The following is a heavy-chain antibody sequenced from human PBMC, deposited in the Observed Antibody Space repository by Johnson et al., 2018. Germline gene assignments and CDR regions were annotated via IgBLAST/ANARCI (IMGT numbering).Heavy chain of an antibody. CDR1: GFTFTNAW. D-gene: IGHD3-10*01. CDR3: TTDELGGSSTNMKYKTPFDYYYGMDV. CDR2: IKSKPDGGTI. J-gene: IGHJ6*02. Sequence: VQLVQSGGGLVKRGGSLRLSCAASGFTFTNAWMNWVRQAPGKGLEWVGRIKSKPDGGTIDYAAPVKGRFIISRDDSKNTLYLKMNSLKTEDTAVYYCTTDELGGSSTNMKYKTPFDYYYGMDVWGQGTTVTVSS. V-gene: IGHV3-15*07.